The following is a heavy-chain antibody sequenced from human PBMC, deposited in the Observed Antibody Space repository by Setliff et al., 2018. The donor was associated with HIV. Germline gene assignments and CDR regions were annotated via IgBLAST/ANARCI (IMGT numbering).Heavy chain of an antibody. CDR1: GGSISNDY. J-gene: IGHJ3*02. V-gene: IGHV4-59*01. CDR3: AREDGSNSHDTFEI. CDR2: IYYTGST. Sequence: SETLSLTCTVSGGSISNDYWHWIRQSPGRGLEWIGYIYYTGSTNYNPSLKSRVAMSVDSSNHQFSLKLTSVTPAETAIYYCAREDGSNSHDTFEIWGQGILVTV. D-gene: IGHD1-1*01.